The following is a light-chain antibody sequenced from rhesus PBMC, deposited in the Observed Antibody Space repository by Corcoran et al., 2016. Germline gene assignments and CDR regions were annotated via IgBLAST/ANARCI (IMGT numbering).Light chain of an antibody. CDR3: QQHNSDPLT. CDR1: QDISGY. Sequence: DIQMTQSPSSLSASVGDTVTITCRASQDISGYLVCYQKKPGKAPKLLIYKASTLESGVPSRFRGSGYGTDFTLTINTLQPEDFATYYCQQHNSDPLTFGGGTKVERK. CDR2: KAS. V-gene: IGKV1-25*01. J-gene: IGKJ4*01.